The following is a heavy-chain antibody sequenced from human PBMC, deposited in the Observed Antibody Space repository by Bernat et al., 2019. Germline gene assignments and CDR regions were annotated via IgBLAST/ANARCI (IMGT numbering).Heavy chain of an antibody. Sequence: EVQLVESGGGLVKPGGSLRLSCAASGFTFSNAWMNWVRQAPGKGLEWVGRIKSKTDGGTTDYAAPVKGGFTISRDDSKNALYLQMNRLKTEDTAVYYWTTVEKWGGLWFGELLGVDYWGQGTLVTVSS. V-gene: IGHV3-15*07. D-gene: IGHD3-10*01. CDR3: TTVEKWGGLWFGELLGVDY. CDR1: GFTFSNAW. CDR2: IKSKTDGGTT. J-gene: IGHJ4*02.